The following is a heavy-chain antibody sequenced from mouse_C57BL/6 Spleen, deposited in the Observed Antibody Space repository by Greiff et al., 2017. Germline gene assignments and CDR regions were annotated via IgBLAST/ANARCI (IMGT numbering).Heavy chain of an antibody. CDR3: TSRYFGDYYAMDY. Sequence: EVKLVESGAGLVKPGGSLKLSCAASGFTFSSYAMSWVRQTPEKRLEWVAYISSGGDYIYYADTVKGRFTISRDNARNTLYLQMSSLKSEDTAMYYCTSRYFGDYYAMDYWGQGTSVTVSS. D-gene: IGHD1-1*01. CDR2: ISSGGDYI. CDR1: GFTFSSYA. V-gene: IGHV5-9-1*02. J-gene: IGHJ4*01.